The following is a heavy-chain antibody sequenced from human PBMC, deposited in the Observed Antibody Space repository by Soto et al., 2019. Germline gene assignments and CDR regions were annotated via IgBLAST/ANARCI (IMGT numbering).Heavy chain of an antibody. CDR2: IYPGDSDT. CDR3: ARRGIYYDSSGYNFGY. Sequence: GESLTISCKGYGYSFTSYWIGWVSQMHGKGLEWMGIIYPGDSDTRYSTSFPDQVTISADKSSSTAYLQWSSLKASDTAMYYCARRGIYYDSSGYNFGYWGQGTLVTVSS. D-gene: IGHD3-22*01. CDR1: GYSFTSYW. V-gene: IGHV5-51*01. J-gene: IGHJ4*02.